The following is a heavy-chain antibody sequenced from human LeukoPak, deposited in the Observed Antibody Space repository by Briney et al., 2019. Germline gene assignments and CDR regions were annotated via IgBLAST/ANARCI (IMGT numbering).Heavy chain of an antibody. CDR3: ARGVTARGFYYYMDI. V-gene: IGHV1-2*02. D-gene: IGHD2-21*02. CDR1: GYTFTGYY. J-gene: IGHJ6*03. CDR2: INPHSGGT. Sequence: ASVKVSCKASGYTFTGYYMHWVRQAPGQGLEWMGWINPHSGGTNYAQEFQGRVTMTRGTSISTAYMELSSLRPDDTAVYSCARGVTARGFYYYMDIWGNGTTVTISS.